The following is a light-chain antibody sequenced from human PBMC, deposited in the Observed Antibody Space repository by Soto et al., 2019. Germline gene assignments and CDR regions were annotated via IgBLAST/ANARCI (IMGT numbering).Light chain of an antibody. J-gene: IGKJ1*01. CDR1: QSVSSN. Sequence: EIMMTQSPATLSVSPWERATLSCRASQSVSSNLAWYQQKPGQAPRLLIYGASTRATGIPARFSGSGSGTEFTLTISSLQSEDFAVYYCQKYNNWPRTCGQGTKGDIK. CDR2: GAS. CDR3: QKYNNWPRT. V-gene: IGKV3-15*01.